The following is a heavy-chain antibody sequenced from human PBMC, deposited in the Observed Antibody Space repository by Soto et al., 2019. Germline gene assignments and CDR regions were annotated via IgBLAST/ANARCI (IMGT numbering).Heavy chain of an antibody. J-gene: IGHJ4*02. CDR1: GGSISYTGHY. Sequence: SVTLSLTCTVSGGSISYTGHYWTWLCQFPGKALEWLAYIYYSGGTYYRPSLQSRIRISVANSKNQFSLQLNSVTAADTAVYYCARDEDGSGYFVYWDQEALVTVSS. CDR2: IYYSGGT. D-gene: IGHD3-22*01. CDR3: ARDEDGSGYFVY. V-gene: IGHV4-31*03.